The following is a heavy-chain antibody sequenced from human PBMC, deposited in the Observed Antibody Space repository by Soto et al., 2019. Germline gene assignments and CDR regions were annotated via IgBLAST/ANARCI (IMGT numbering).Heavy chain of an antibody. CDR1: GGSISSGGYY. J-gene: IGHJ6*02. V-gene: IGHV4-31*03. Sequence: QVQLQESGPGLVKPSQTLSLTCTVSGGSISSGGYYWSWIRQHPGKGLEWIGYIYYSGSTYYNPSLKSRVTIPVDPSKNPFSLKLRSVTAADTAVYYCARVGGIAAAAPYYYYGMDVWGQGTTVTVSS. CDR3: ARVGGIAAAAPYYYYGMDV. CDR2: IYYSGST. D-gene: IGHD6-13*01.